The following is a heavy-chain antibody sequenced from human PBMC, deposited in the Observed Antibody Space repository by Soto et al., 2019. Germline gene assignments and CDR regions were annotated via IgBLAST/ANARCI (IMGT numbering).Heavy chain of an antibody. Sequence: QVQLQESGPGLVKPSQTLSLTCTVSGGSINSGDYYWSWIRQHPGKGLEWIGYIYYSGNTYYNPSLKSRVTISVDTFKNQFPLKLTSVTAADTAVYYCARESVAVPGKASYYFDYWGQGTLVTVSS. CDR2: IYYSGNT. CDR3: ARESVAVPGKASYYFDY. CDR1: GGSINSGDYY. D-gene: IGHD6-19*01. J-gene: IGHJ4*02. V-gene: IGHV4-31*03.